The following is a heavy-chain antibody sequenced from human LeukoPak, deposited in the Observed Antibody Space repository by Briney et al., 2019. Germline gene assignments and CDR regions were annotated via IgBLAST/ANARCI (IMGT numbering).Heavy chain of an antibody. CDR2: ISSSGSTI. J-gene: IGHJ6*02. D-gene: IGHD4-17*01. CDR1: GFTFSSYE. CDR3: ARDPAVTTINGYGMDV. V-gene: IGHV3-48*03. Sequence: PGGSLRLSCAASGFTFSSYEVNWVRQAPGKGLEWVSYISSSGSTIYYADSVKGRFTISRDNAKNSLYLQMNSLRAEDTAVYYCARDPAVTTINGYGMDVWGQGILVTVSS.